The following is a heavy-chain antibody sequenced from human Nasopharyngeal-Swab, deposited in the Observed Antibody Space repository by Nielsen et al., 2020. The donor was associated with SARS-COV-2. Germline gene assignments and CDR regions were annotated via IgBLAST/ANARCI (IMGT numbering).Heavy chain of an antibody. CDR2: ISSSSSYI. V-gene: IGHV3-21*01. Sequence: GESLKISCAASGFTFNNYNFNWVRQAPGKGLEWVSSISSSSSYIYYADSVKGRFTISRDNAKNSLYLQMNSLRAEDTAVYYCAEGGLDYDFWGAYFMDVWGQGTTVTVSS. CDR1: GFTFNNYN. D-gene: IGHD3-3*01. CDR3: AEGGLDYDFWGAYFMDV. J-gene: IGHJ6*02.